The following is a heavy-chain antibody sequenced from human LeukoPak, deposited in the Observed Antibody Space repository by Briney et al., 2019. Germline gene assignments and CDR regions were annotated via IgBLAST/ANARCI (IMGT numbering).Heavy chain of an antibody. CDR2: VGGTGET. V-gene: IGHV3-23*01. CDR3: AKDSRARNGIYDPFDI. J-gene: IGHJ3*02. D-gene: IGHD2-8*01. CDR1: GFTFSEYA. Sequence: GGSLRLSCAASGFTFSEYAMNWVRQAPGKGLEWVSAVGGTGETHYTDSVKGRFTISRDNSKNTLSLQMNSLRPEDTAVYYCAKDSRARNGIYDPFDIWGQGTMVTVSS.